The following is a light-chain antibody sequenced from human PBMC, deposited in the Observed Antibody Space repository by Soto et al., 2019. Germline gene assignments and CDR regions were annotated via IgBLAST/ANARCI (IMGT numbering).Light chain of an antibody. J-gene: IGKJ1*01. CDR3: QQYNNWWT. V-gene: IGKV3-15*01. Sequence: IVMTQSPATLSVSPGERATLSCRAGQSVSSNLAWYQQKPGQAPRLLIYGASTRATGIPARFSGSGSGTEFTLTISSLQSEDFAVYDCQQYNNWWTFGQGTKVEI. CDR2: GAS. CDR1: QSVSSN.